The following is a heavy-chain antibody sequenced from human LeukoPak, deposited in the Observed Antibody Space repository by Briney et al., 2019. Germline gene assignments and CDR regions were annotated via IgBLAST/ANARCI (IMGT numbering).Heavy chain of an antibody. CDR3: ARGMMTVPAAMMDFDY. CDR1: GYTFTSYG. Sequence: ASVKVSCKASGYTFTSYGISWVRQAPGQGLEWMGWISAYNGNTNYAQKLQGRVTMTTDTSTSTAYMELRSLRSDDTAVYYCARGMMTVPAAMMDFDYWGQGTLVTVSS. V-gene: IGHV1-18*01. D-gene: IGHD2-2*01. J-gene: IGHJ4*02. CDR2: ISAYNGNT.